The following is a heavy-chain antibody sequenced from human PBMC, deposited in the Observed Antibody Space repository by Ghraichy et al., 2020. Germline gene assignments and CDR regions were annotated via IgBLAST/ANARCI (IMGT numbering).Heavy chain of an antibody. CDR3: ARIRGYSYGYFWYFDL. D-gene: IGHD5-18*01. J-gene: IGHJ2*01. CDR2: IYYSGST. V-gene: IGHV4-39*07. CDR1: GGSISSSSYY. Sequence: SETLSLTCTVSGGSISSSSYYWGWIRQPPGKGLEWIGSIYYSGSTYYNPSLKSRVTISVDTSKNQFSLKLSSVTAADTAVYYCARIRGYSYGYFWYFDLWGRGTLVTVSS.